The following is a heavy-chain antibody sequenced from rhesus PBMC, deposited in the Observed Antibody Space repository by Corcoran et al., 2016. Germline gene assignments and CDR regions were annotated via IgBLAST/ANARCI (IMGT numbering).Heavy chain of an antibody. CDR2: ITYSGSP. CDR3: ARSRSDSGYYNRFDV. Sequence: QVQLQESGPGLVKPSETLSLPCAVSGGSISGYYYYWCWIRQPPGQGLEWIGYITYSGSPSYNPSLKRRVTISRDTSKNQFSLKLSSVTAADTAVYYCARSRSDSGYYNRFDVWGPGVLVTVSS. D-gene: IGHD3-28*01. J-gene: IGHJ5-1*01. V-gene: IGHV4-122*02. CDR1: GGSISGYYYY.